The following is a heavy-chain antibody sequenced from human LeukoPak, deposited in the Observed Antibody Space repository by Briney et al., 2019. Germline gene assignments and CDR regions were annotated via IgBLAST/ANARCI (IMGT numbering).Heavy chain of an antibody. CDR2: IYHSGST. J-gene: IGHJ2*01. CDR3: ARGWFQVAGTPWYFDL. V-gene: IGHV4-39*01. D-gene: IGHD6-19*01. Sequence: SETLSLTCTVSGGSISSSSYYWGWIRQPPGKGLEWIGSIYHSGSTYYNPSLKSRVTISVDTSKNQFSLKLSSVTAADTAVYYCARGWFQVAGTPWYFDLWGCGTLVTVSS. CDR1: GGSISSSSYY.